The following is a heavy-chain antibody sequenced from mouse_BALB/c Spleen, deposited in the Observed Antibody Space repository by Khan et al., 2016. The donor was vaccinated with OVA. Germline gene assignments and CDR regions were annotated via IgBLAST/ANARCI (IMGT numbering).Heavy chain of an antibody. D-gene: IGHD2-14*01. Sequence: EVQLQESGPSLVKPSQTLSLTCSVTCDSITSGYWNWIRKFPGNKLEYMGYIIYTGYTYYNPSLQSRISITRHTSKNPYYLQLNSVSDEDTATYYCARSTYRYAFVYWGKGTLVTVSA. J-gene: IGHJ3*01. V-gene: IGHV3-8*02. CDR2: IIYTGYT. CDR1: CDSITSGY. CDR3: ARSTYRYAFVY.